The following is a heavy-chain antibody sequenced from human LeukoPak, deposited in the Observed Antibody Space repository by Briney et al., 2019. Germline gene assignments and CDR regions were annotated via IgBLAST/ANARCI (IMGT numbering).Heavy chain of an antibody. CDR2: INPSGGST. D-gene: IGHD6-13*01. CDR3: ASHPEDGYSSSWYYFDY. J-gene: IGHJ4*02. CDR1: GYTFTSYY. V-gene: IGHV1-46*01. Sequence: GESLKISCKGSGYTFTSYYMHWVRQAPGQGLEWMGIINPSGGSTSYAQKFQGRVTMTRDMSTSTVYMELSSLRSEDTAVYYCASHPEDGYSSSWYYFDYWGQGTLVTVSS.